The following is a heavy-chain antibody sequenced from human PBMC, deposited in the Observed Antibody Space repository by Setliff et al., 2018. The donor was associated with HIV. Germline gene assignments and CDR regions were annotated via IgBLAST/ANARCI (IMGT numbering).Heavy chain of an antibody. CDR1: GGTFSTYA. CDR3: ARERRSGSYGGRDAFDI. Sequence: SVKVSCKASGGTFSTYAISWVRQAPGQGLAWMGGIIPIFGTTNYAQNFQGRFTITADQSTSTAYMELSSLRSEDTAVYYCARERRSGSYGGRDAFDIWGQGTMVTVSS. CDR2: IIPIFGTT. J-gene: IGHJ3*02. V-gene: IGHV1-69*13. D-gene: IGHD1-26*01.